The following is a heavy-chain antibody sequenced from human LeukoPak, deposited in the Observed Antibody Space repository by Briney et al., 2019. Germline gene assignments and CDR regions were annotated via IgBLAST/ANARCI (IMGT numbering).Heavy chain of an antibody. CDR1: GGSFSSYY. V-gene: IGHV4-4*07. D-gene: IGHD6-6*01. J-gene: IGHJ4*02. CDR2: IYTSGST. CDR3: ARQFYSGSSYRFDS. Sequence: SETLSLTCTVSGGSFSSYYWSWIRQPAGEGLEWIGHIYTSGSTKYNPSLRSRVTMSVDTSKNQFSLKLTSVTAADTAVYYCARQFYSGSSYRFDSWGQGTLVTVSS.